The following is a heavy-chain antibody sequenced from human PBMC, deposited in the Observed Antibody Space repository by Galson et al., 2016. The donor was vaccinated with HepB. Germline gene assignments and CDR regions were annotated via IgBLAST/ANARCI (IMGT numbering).Heavy chain of an antibody. CDR3: ARKKYYYDTSPLGWFDP. V-gene: IGHV3-7*03. J-gene: IGHJ5*02. D-gene: IGHD3-22*01. CDR2: INQDGSES. Sequence: SLRLSCAASGFTFNKSWMTWVRQAPGKRPEWVATINQDGSESTYVDSVKGRFTISRDNAKNSLSLQMNSLRPEDTAVYYCARKKYYYDTSPLGWFDPWGQGTLVTVSS. CDR1: GFTFNKSW.